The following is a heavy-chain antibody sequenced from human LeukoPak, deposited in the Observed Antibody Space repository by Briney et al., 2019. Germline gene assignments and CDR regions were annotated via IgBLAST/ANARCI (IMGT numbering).Heavy chain of an antibody. CDR3: AAWGYSGSYVWDY. CDR1: GFTFSSYA. J-gene: IGHJ4*02. V-gene: IGHV3-23*01. D-gene: IGHD1-26*01. CDR2: ISGSGGST. Sequence: QAGGSLRLSCAASGFTFSSYAMSWVAQAPGKALEWVSAISGSGGSTYYADSVKGRFTISRDNSKNTLYLQMNSLRAEDTAVYYCAAWGYSGSYVWDYWGQGTLVTVSS.